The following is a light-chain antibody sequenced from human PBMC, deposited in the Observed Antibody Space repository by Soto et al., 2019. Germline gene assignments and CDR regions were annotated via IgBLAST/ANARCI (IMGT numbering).Light chain of an antibody. CDR3: QQYNNWPGT. CDR1: QSVSTSY. CDR2: GAS. J-gene: IGKJ1*01. V-gene: IGKV3D-15*01. Sequence: EIVLTQSPDTLSVSPGERATLSCRASQSVSTSYLAWYQQKPGQAPRLLISGASSRAAGIPDRFSASGSGTDFTLTISSLQSEDFAVYYCQQYNNWPGTFGQGTKVDIK.